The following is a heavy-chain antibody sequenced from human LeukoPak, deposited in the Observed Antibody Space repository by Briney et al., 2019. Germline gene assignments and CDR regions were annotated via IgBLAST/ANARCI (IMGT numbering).Heavy chain of an antibody. CDR3: ARVAIAVAGTARGRYFDY. V-gene: IGHV1-2*02. Sequence: GASVKVSCKASGYTFTGYYMHWVRQAPGQGLEWMGWINPNSGGTNYAQKFQGRVTMTRDTSISTAYMELSRLRSDDTAVYYCARVAIAVAGTARGRYFDYWGQGTLVTVSS. D-gene: IGHD6-19*01. CDR1: GYTFTGYY. CDR2: INPNSGGT. J-gene: IGHJ4*02.